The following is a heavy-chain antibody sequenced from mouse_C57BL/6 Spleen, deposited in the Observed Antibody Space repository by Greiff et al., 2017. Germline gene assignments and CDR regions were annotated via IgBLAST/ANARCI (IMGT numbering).Heavy chain of an antibody. J-gene: IGHJ3*01. CDR3: ARDADNYDWAWLAD. CDR1: GFTFSSYA. Sequence: EVQRVESGGGLVKPGGSLKLSCAASGFTFSSYAMSWVRQTPEKRLEWVATISDGGSYTYYPDNVKGRFTISRDNAKNNLYLQMSHLMSEDTAMYYCARDADNYDWAWLADWGTGTLVTVSA. CDR2: ISDGGSYT. V-gene: IGHV5-4*01. D-gene: IGHD2-12*01.